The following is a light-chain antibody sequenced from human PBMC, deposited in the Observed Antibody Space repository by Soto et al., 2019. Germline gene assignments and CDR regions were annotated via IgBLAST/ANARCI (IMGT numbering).Light chain of an antibody. J-gene: IGKJ1*01. CDR2: DAS. CDR3: QQYNNYPRT. CDR1: ESIRTW. Sequence: IQMTQSPSTLSASIGDRVTITCRASESIRTWLAWYQHKPGKAPKFLIYDASTLESGVPSRFSGSGSGTEFTLTISSLQPDDFETYYCQQYNNYPRTFGQGTKVDIK. V-gene: IGKV1-5*01.